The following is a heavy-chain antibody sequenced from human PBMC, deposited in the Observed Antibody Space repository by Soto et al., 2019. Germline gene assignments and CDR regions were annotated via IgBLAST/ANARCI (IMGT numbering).Heavy chain of an antibody. CDR2: IYYSGST. J-gene: IGHJ5*02. V-gene: IGHV4-39*01. CDR3: ARPGGAGDSTFRSNWFDP. CDR1: GGSISSSSYY. Sequence: QLQLQESGPGLVKPSETLSLTCTVSGGSISSSSYYWGWIRQPPGKGLEWIGSIYYSGSTYYNPSLKSRVTISVDTSKNQFSLKLSSVTAADTAVYYCARPGGAGDSTFRSNWFDPWGQGTLVTVSS. D-gene: IGHD4-17*01.